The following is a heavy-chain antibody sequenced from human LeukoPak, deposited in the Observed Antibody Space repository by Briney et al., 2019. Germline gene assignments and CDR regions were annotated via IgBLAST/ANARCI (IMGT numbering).Heavy chain of an antibody. CDR2: INPNSGGT. J-gene: IGHJ3*01. D-gene: IGHD5-24*01. CDR3: ARHREMDSYDAFDV. Sequence: ASVKVSCKASGYTFSGYYMHWVRQAPGQGLEWMGWINPNSGGTKYAQKFQGRVTMTRDTSISTAYMELSRLRSDDTAVYYCARHREMDSYDAFDVWGQGTMVTVSS. V-gene: IGHV1-2*02. CDR1: GYTFSGYY.